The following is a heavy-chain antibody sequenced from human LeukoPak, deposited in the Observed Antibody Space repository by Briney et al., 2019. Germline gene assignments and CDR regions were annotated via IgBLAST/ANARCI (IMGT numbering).Heavy chain of an antibody. CDR2: IKQDGSDK. J-gene: IGHJ4*02. V-gene: IGHV3-7*03. D-gene: IGHD4-17*01. CDR3: ASEPSGDYFDY. Sequence: GGSLRLSGAASGFTFSSYWMSWVRQAPGKGLEWVANIKQDGSDKYYVDSVKGRFTISRDNAKTLLYLQINSLRAEDTAVYYCASEPSGDYFDYWGQGTLVTVSS. CDR1: GFTFSSYW.